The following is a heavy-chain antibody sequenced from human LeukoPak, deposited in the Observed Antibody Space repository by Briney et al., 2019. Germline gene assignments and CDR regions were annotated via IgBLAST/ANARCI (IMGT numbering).Heavy chain of an antibody. J-gene: IGHJ4*02. Sequence: SETLSLTCTVSGGSISSYYWSWIRQPPGMGLEWIGYIYYSGSTNYNPSLKSRVTISVDTSKNQFSLKLSSVTAADTAVYYCARRVGYSYGGIDYWGQGTLVTVSS. D-gene: IGHD5-18*01. CDR2: IYYSGST. V-gene: IGHV4-59*01. CDR1: GGSISSYY. CDR3: ARRVGYSYGGIDY.